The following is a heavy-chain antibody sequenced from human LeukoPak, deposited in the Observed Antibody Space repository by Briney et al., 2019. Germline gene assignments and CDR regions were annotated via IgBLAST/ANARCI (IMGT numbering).Heavy chain of an antibody. CDR2: ISSSGASK. CDR1: GFTFGSYA. D-gene: IGHD6-19*01. Sequence: PGGSLRLSCAASGFTFGSYAMGWVRQAPGKGLEWVSAISSSGASKYYADSVEGRFTISRDNSKNTLYLQMNSLRAEDTAVYYCAKDSSGWSQASDYWGQGTLVTVSS. V-gene: IGHV3-23*01. J-gene: IGHJ4*02. CDR3: AKDSSGWSQASDY.